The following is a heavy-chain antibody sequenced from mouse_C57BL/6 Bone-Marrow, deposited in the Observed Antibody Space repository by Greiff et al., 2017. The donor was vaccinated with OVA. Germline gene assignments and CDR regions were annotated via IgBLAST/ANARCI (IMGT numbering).Heavy chain of an antibody. D-gene: IGHD2-4*01. V-gene: IGHV6-6*01. CDR2: IRNKANNHAT. J-gene: IGHJ4*01. CDR3: TRGYYDYDEGGMDY. CDR1: GFTFSDAW. Sequence: EVKLVESGGGLVQPGGSMKLSCAASGFTFSDAWMDWVRQSPEKGLEWVAEIRNKANNHATYYAESVKGRFTISRDDSKSSVYLQMNSLRAEDTGIYYCTRGYYDYDEGGMDYWGQGTSVTVSS.